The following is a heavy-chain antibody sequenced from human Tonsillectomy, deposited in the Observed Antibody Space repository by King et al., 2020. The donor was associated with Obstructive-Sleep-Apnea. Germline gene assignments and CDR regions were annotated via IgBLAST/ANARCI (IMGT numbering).Heavy chain of an antibody. Sequence: TLKESGPTLVKPTQTLTLTCTFSGFSLTTSAVGVGWIRQPPGKALEWLALIYWDDDTRYSPSLKSRLTFTKHTSKNQVVLTMTNVDPMDTATYYCVHSDRILFDYWGQGTLVTVSS. CDR1: GFSLTTSAVG. CDR3: VHSDRILFDY. D-gene: IGHD2-15*01. J-gene: IGHJ4*02. V-gene: IGHV2-5*02. CDR2: IYWDDDT.